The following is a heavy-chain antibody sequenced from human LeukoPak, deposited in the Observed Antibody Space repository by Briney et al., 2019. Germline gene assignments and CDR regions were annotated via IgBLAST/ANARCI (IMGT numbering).Heavy chain of an antibody. CDR2: ISYDGSNK. D-gene: IGHD5-24*01. Sequence: SGGSLRLSCAASGFTFSSYGMHWVRQAPGKGLEWVAVISYDGSNKYYADSVKGRFTISRDNSKNTLYLQMNSLRAEDTAVYYCAKDPQLGLRWPHWFDPWGQGTLVTVSS. CDR1: GFTFSSYG. J-gene: IGHJ5*02. CDR3: AKDPQLGLRWPHWFDP. V-gene: IGHV3-30*18.